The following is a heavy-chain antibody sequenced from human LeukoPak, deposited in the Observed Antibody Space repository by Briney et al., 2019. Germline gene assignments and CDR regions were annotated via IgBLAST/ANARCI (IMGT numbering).Heavy chain of an antibody. CDR3: AGYSSGWYDAFDI. V-gene: IGHV3-21*01. CDR2: ISSSSSYI. Sequence: GGSLRLSCAASGFTFSSYSMNWVRQAPGKGLEWVSSISSSSSYIYYADSVKGRFTISRDNAKNSLYLQMNSLRAEDTAVYYCAGYSSGWYDAFDIWGQGTMVTVSS. CDR1: GFTFSSYS. J-gene: IGHJ3*02. D-gene: IGHD6-19*01.